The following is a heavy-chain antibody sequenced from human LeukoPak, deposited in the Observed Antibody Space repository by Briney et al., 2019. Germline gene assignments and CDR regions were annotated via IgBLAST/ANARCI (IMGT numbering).Heavy chain of an antibody. CDR1: GFTFSSYA. Sequence: GGSLRLSCAASGFTFSSYAMSWVRQAPGKGLEWVSAISGSGGSTYYADSAKGRFTISRDNSKNTLYLQMNSLRAEDTAVYYCAKDKVRALWFGELYYFDYWGQGTLVTVSS. J-gene: IGHJ4*02. CDR3: AKDKVRALWFGELYYFDY. CDR2: ISGSGGST. V-gene: IGHV3-23*01. D-gene: IGHD3-10*01.